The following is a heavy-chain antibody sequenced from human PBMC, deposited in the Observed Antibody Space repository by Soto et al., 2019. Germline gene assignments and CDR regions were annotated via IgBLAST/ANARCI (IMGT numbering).Heavy chain of an antibody. J-gene: IGHJ4*02. CDR1: HGSITSGDYF. V-gene: IGHV4-39*01. CDR3: ASVVVGATRQTGSDH. CDR2: VHSSGGT. D-gene: IGHD2-15*01. Sequence: PSETLSLTCTVSHGSITSGDYFWAWIRQPPGEGLEFIGSVHSSGGTYYSPSLKSRASISIDKSRNQFSLKLTSVNAGDTAVYFCASVVVGATRQTGSDHWGQGTLVTVSS.